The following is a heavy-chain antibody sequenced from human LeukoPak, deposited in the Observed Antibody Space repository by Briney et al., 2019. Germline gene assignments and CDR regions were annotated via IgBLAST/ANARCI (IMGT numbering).Heavy chain of an antibody. CDR3: ARDLSGYWSYGMDV. V-gene: IGHV3-21*01. J-gene: IGHJ6*02. CDR1: GFTFSSYS. D-gene: IGHD3-3*01. Sequence: PGGSLRLSCAASGFTFSSYSMNWVRQAPGKGLEWVSSISSSSSYIYYADSVKGRFTISRDNAKNSLYLQMNSLRAEDTAVYYCARDLSGYWSYGMDVWGQGTTVTVSS. CDR2: ISSSSSYI.